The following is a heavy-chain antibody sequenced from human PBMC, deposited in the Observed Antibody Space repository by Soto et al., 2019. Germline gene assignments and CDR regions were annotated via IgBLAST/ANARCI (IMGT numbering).Heavy chain of an antibody. CDR2: IIPMFDTT. CDR1: GGAFGSYA. V-gene: IGHV1-69*01. Sequence: QVQLVQSGAEVKKPGSSVKVSCKASGGAFGSYAMNWVRQAPGQGLEWMGGIIPMFDTTNYAQRFQGRVTVTADESTSTVYLELTRLRSEDTAMYYCTRHRGYSSGYWGQDFWGQGTLVTVSS. D-gene: IGHD5-12*01. CDR3: TRHRGYSSGYWGQDF. J-gene: IGHJ4*02.